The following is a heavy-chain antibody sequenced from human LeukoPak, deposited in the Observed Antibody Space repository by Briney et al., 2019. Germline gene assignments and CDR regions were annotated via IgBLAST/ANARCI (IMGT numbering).Heavy chain of an antibody. D-gene: IGHD3-10*01. CDR1: GFTFSSYA. Sequence: GGPMRLSCAACGFTFSSYAMSWVRQAPGKGLEWVSAISGSGGSTYYADSVKGRFTITGDNSKNTLYLQMNSLRAEDTAVYYCAKDSRSLRFVDYWGQGTLVTVSS. CDR3: AKDSRSLRFVDY. CDR2: ISGSGGST. V-gene: IGHV3-23*01. J-gene: IGHJ4*02.